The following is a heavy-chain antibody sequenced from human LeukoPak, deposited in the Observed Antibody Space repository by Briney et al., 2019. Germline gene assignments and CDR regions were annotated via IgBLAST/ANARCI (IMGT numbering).Heavy chain of an antibody. J-gene: IGHJ4*02. Sequence: SETLSLTCTVSGASLSSYFWSWIRQPAGKGLEWIGRFYTGGSTHFNTSFKSRLTMSANTSTKQFSLRLRSVTAADTAVYYCARETSRGLDHWGQGILVTVSS. CDR1: GASLSSYF. CDR3: ARETSRGLDH. V-gene: IGHV4-4*07. D-gene: IGHD2-15*01. CDR2: FYTGGST.